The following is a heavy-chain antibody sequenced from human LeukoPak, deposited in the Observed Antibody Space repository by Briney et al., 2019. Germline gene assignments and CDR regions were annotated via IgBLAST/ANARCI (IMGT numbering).Heavy chain of an antibody. CDR1: GDSISYFY. CDR3: ARGPYSYDSSGAFDI. J-gene: IGHJ3*02. V-gene: IGHV4-4*07. D-gene: IGHD3-22*01. Sequence: SETLSLTCSVSGDSISYFYWSWIRQAAGKGLEWIGRISSSGSTDYNASLKSRVTMSVDTSKNQFSLKLSSVTAADTAVYFCARGPYSYDSSGAFDIWGQGTMVTVSS. CDR2: ISSSGST.